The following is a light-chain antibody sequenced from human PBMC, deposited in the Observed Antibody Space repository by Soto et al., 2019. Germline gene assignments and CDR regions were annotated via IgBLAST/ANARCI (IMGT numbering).Light chain of an antibody. CDR3: LVSYSGGRLYV. CDR1: TGPVTSGHY. Sequence: QAVVTQQPSLTVSPGGTVTLTCGSSTGPVTSGHYPYWFQQKPGQAPRTLIYDTSNKHSWTPARFSGSLLGGKAALTLSGAQPEDQAEYYRLVSYSGGRLYVFGTGSKVTVL. V-gene: IGLV7-46*01. J-gene: IGLJ1*01. CDR2: DTS.